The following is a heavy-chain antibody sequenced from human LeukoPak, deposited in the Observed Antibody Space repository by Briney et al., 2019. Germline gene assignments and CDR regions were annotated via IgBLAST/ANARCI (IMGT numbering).Heavy chain of an antibody. Sequence: PSETLSLTCTVPGGSISSYYWSWIRQPPGKGLGWIGYIYYSGSTNYNPSLKSRITISVDTSKNQFSLKLSSVTAADTAVYYCAREREGYLDYWGQGTLVTVSS. V-gene: IGHV4-59*01. D-gene: IGHD5-24*01. CDR2: IYYSGST. J-gene: IGHJ4*02. CDR1: GGSISSYY. CDR3: AREREGYLDY.